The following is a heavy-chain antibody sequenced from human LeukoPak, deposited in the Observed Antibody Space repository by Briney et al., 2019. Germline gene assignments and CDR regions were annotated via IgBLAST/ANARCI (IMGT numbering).Heavy chain of an antibody. V-gene: IGHV4-4*02. J-gene: IGHJ6*04. CDR2: IYHSGST. Sequence: PSETLSLTCVVSGASISSSNWWSWVRQPPGKGLEWIGEIYHSGSTNYHPSLKSRVTISVDKSKNQFSLKLTSVTAADTAVYHCARGGGGCSGGTCYSDPGCYGLDVWGKGTTVTVSS. CDR3: ARGGGGCSGGTCYSDPGCYGLDV. D-gene: IGHD2-15*01. CDR1: GASISSSNW.